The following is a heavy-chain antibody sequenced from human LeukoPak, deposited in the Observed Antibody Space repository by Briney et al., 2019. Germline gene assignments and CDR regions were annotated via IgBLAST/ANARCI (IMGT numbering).Heavy chain of an antibody. CDR3: ARGPGYGLGVDYGDY. CDR2: IHRGGNT. Sequence: GGSLRLSCAASGFTVSGNYMSWVRQAPGKGLEWLSVIHRGGNTYYADSVKGRFTISRDSSKNTVFLQMDSLRAEDTAVYYCARGPGYGLGVDYGDYWGQGTLVTVSS. J-gene: IGHJ4*02. CDR1: GFTVSGNY. V-gene: IGHV3-66*01. D-gene: IGHD3-10*01.